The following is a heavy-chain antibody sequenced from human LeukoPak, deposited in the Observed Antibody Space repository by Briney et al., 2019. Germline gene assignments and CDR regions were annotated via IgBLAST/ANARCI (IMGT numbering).Heavy chain of an antibody. CDR1: GDYIDTSTYF. D-gene: IGHD3-16*01. CDR2: MYYGGRT. CDR3: ARHKFGRGYYYYMDV. Sequence: SETLSLTCTASGDYIDTSTYFWGWIRQSPGKGLEWIGNMYYGGRTYLNPSLKSRVTLSIDTSRSQLSLKLKSVTATDTAVYYCARHKFGRGYYYYMDVWGKGTTVSVSS. V-gene: IGHV4-39*01. J-gene: IGHJ6*03.